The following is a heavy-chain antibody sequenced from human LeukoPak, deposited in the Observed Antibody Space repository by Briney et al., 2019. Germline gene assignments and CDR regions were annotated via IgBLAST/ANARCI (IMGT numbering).Heavy chain of an antibody. CDR2: INPSGGST. V-gene: IGHV1-46*01. CDR3: ARYDSIGGMDV. D-gene: IGHD3-3*01. CDR1: GYTFTSYY. Sequence: ASVKVSCKASGYTFTSYYMHWVRQAPGQGLEWMGIINPSGGSTSYAQKFQGRVTMTRDTSTSTVYMELSSLGSEDTAVYYCARYDSIGGMDVWGQGTTVTVSS. J-gene: IGHJ6*02.